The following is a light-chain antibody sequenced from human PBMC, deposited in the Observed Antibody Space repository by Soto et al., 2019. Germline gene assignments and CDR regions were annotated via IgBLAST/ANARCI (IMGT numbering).Light chain of an antibody. Sequence: QSVLTQPPSVSGAPGQRVTISCTGSSSHIGAGYDVHWYQQLPGTAPKLLIYGNSNRPSGVPDRFSGSKSGTSASLAITGLQAEDEADYYCQAHDSSLSGWVFGGGTQLTVL. J-gene: IGLJ3*02. V-gene: IGLV1-40*01. CDR1: SSHIGAGYD. CDR3: QAHDSSLSGWV. CDR2: GNS.